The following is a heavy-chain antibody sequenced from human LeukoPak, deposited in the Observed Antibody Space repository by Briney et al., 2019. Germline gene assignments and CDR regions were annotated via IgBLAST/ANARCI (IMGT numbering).Heavy chain of an antibody. Sequence: AGGSLRLSCAASGFTFSNAWMSWVRQAPGKGLEWVGRIKSKTDGGTTDYAAPVKGRFTISRDDSKNTLYLQMNSLKTEDTAVYYCTTDPIRQARQTPSPYNWFDPWGQGTLVTVSS. CDR2: IKSKTDGGTT. D-gene: IGHD6-6*01. CDR3: TTDPIRQARQTPSPYNWFDP. V-gene: IGHV3-15*01. J-gene: IGHJ5*02. CDR1: GFTFSNAW.